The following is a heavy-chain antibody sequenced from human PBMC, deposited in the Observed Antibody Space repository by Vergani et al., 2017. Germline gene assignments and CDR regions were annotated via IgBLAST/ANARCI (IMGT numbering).Heavy chain of an antibody. D-gene: IGHD3-10*01. Sequence: QVQLVQSGAEVKKPGSSVKVSCKASGGTFSSYATSWVRQAPGQGLEWMGGIIPIFGTANYAQKFQGRVTITADESTSTAYMELSSLRSEDTAVYYCARHTMVRGVMLPSNWFDPWGQGTLVTVSS. CDR3: ARHTMVRGVMLPSNWFDP. J-gene: IGHJ5*02. V-gene: IGHV1-69*01. CDR2: IIPIFGTA. CDR1: GGTFSSYA.